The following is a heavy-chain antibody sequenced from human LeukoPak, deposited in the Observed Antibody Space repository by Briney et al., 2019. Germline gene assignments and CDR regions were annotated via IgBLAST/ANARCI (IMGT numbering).Heavy chain of an antibody. CDR2: ISGSGGST. V-gene: IGHV3-23*01. CDR1: GFTFSSYA. Sequence: PGGSLRLSCAASGFTFSSYAMSWVRQAPGKGLEWVSAISGSGGSTYYADSVKGRFTISRDNSKNTLYLQMNSLRAEDTAVYYCQKSAYDILTGYYKLPIFDYWGQGTLVTVSS. J-gene: IGHJ4*02. D-gene: IGHD3-9*01. CDR3: QKSAYDILTGYYKLPIFDY.